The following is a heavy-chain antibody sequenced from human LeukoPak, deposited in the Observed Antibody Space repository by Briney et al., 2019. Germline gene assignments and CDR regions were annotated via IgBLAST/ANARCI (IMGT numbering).Heavy chain of an antibody. D-gene: IGHD3-22*01. CDR2: INPNSGGT. V-gene: IGHV1-2*02. J-gene: IGHJ4*02. Sequence: ASVKVSCKASGYTFTSYGISWVRQAPGQELEWMGWINPNSGGTNYAQKFQGRVTMTRDTSISTAYMELSRLRSDDTAVYYCARASYYYDSSGYPGYYFDYWGQGTLVTVSS. CDR3: ARASYYYDSSGYPGYYFDY. CDR1: GYTFTSYG.